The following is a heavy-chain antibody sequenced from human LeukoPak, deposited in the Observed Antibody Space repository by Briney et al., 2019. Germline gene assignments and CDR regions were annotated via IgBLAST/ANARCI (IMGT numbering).Heavy chain of an antibody. CDR2: ISAYNGNT. CDR1: GYTFTGYG. Sequence: ASVKVSCKASGYTFTGYGISWVRQAPGQGLEWMGWISAYNGNTNYAQKLQGRVTMTTDTSTSTAYMELRSLRSDDTAVYYCARVPYGALLWFGELPRYYFDYWGQGTLVTVSS. CDR3: ARVPYGALLWFGELPRYYFDY. D-gene: IGHD3-10*01. V-gene: IGHV1-18*01. J-gene: IGHJ4*02.